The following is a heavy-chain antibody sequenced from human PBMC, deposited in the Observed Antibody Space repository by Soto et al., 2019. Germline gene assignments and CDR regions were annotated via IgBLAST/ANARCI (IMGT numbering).Heavy chain of an antibody. J-gene: IGHJ3*02. V-gene: IGHV3-30*18. CDR2: ISYHGNDQ. D-gene: IGHD3-3*01. Sequence: GGSLRLSCAAAGFRFRTYGMHWVRQPPGKGREWVAVISYHGNDQYYVDSVRGRFTSSRDDSKSTLYLQMNTLRAEDTAVYYCAKDWRESHDTEAFDIWGQGTMVTVSS. CDR3: AKDWRESHDTEAFDI. CDR1: GFRFRTYG.